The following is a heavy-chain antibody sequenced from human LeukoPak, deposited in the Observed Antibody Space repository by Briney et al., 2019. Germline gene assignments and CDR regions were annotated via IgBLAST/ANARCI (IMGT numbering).Heavy chain of an antibody. CDR3: VKDNPLDY. CDR2: ISGSGGST. D-gene: IGHD1-14*01. CDR1: GFTVGSNY. J-gene: IGHJ4*02. V-gene: IGHV3-23*01. Sequence: GGSLRLSCAASGFTVGSNYMSWVRQAPGRGLEWVSTISGSGGSTYYADSVKGRFTISRDNSKNTLYLHINSLRAEDTAVYYCVKDNPLDYWGQGTLVIVSS.